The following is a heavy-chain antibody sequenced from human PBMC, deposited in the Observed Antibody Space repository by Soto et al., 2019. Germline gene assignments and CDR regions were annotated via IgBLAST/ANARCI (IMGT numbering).Heavy chain of an antibody. Sequence: QVQLPQSGAEEKKPGSSVKVSCQVSGGTFSRYTITWVRQAPGQGLEWIGRIIPILDLTNYAQKLQGRISITADKSTSTAYMELRSLTSKDTGVYYGTRYGAGEEDYWCQRTLVTVSS. CDR2: IIPILDLT. CDR1: GGTFSRYT. D-gene: IGHD4-17*01. CDR3: TRYGAGEEDY. V-gene: IGHV1-69*02. J-gene: IGHJ4*02.